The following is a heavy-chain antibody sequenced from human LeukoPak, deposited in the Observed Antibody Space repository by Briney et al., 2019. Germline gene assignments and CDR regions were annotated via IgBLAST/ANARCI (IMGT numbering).Heavy chain of an antibody. CDR3: AKGPLSGTFDY. Sequence: QPGGSLRLSCVASGFIVSNNYMSWVRQAPGKGLEWVSVLYNAGSTYYADSVKGRFTISRDNSKNTLYLQMYSLRAEDTAIYYCAKGPLSGTFDYWGQGTLVTVSS. V-gene: IGHV3-53*01. CDR2: LYNAGST. D-gene: IGHD3-3*01. J-gene: IGHJ4*02. CDR1: GFIVSNNY.